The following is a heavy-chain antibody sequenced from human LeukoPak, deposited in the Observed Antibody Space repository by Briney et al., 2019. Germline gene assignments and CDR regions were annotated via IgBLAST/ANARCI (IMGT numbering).Heavy chain of an antibody. CDR1: GGSISTYY. CDR2: IYYSGST. J-gene: IGHJ4*02. Sequence: PSETLSLTCTVSGGSISTYYWSWIRQPPGKGLEWIGYIYYSGSTNYNPSLKSRVTISVDTSKNQFSLKLSSVTAADTAGYYCASAPRASNLHDSRGYSSYYFDYWGRGTLVTLSS. CDR3: ASAPRASNLHDSRGYSSYYFDY. D-gene: IGHD3-22*01. V-gene: IGHV4-59*01.